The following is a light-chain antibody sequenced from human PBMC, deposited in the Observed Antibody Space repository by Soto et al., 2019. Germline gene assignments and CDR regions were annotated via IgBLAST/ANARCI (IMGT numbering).Light chain of an antibody. CDR1: QDISNY. CDR3: QQSYSTPWT. Sequence: DIQMTQSPSSLSASVGDRVTITCQASQDISNYLNWYQQKPGKAPKILIYAASSLQSGVPSRFSGSGSGTDFTLTISSLKPEDFETYFCQQSYSTPWTFGQGTKVDIK. V-gene: IGKV1-39*01. CDR2: AAS. J-gene: IGKJ1*01.